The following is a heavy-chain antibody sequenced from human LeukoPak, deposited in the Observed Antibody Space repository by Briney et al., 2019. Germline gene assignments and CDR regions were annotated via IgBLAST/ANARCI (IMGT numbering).Heavy chain of an antibody. CDR2: VFYSGNT. D-gene: IGHD5-24*01. V-gene: IGHV4-59*01. CDR1: GGSINSCY. J-gene: IGHJ5*02. Sequence: PAETLSLTCIVSGGSINSCYWNWIRQPPGKGLEWIGYVFYSGNTNYNPSLKSRVTISVDASKSQLSLKLSSVTAADTAVYYCARARDDYINNWFDPWGQGTLVTVSS. CDR3: ARARDDYINNWFDP.